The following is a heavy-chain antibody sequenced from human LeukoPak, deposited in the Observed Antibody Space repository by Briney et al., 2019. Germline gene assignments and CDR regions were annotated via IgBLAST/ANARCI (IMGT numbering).Heavy chain of an antibody. CDR1: GYTFTNYY. J-gene: IGHJ5*02. CDR2: INPNAGST. Sequence: ASVKVSCKASGYTFTNYYIHWVRQAPGQGLDYMGIINPNAGSTNYAQKFQGRVTMTRDTSTSTVYMELSSLTSEDTAVYYCAREWPNTYWSDPWGQGTLVTVSS. D-gene: IGHD1/OR15-1a*01. V-gene: IGHV1-46*01. CDR3: AREWPNTYWSDP.